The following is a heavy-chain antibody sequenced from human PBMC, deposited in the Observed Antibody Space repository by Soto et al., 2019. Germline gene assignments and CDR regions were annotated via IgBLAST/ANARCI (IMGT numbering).Heavy chain of an antibody. CDR3: ARDGAAYYDFWSGYVNWFDP. V-gene: IGHV4-4*02. CDR2: IYHSGST. CDR1: GGSISSSNW. D-gene: IGHD3-3*01. J-gene: IGHJ5*02. Sequence: SETLSLTCAVSGGSISSSNWWSWVRQPPGKGLEWIGEIYHSGSTNYNPSLKSRVAISVDKPKNQFSLKLSSVTAADTAVYYCARDGAAYYDFWSGYVNWFDPWGQGTLVTVSS.